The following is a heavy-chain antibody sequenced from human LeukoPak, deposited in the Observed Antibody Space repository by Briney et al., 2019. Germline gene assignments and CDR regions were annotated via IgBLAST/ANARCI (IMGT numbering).Heavy chain of an antibody. CDR1: GYTFTSYY. CDR2: IIPIFGTA. J-gene: IGHJ4*02. D-gene: IGHD2-15*01. Sequence: SVKVSCKASGYTFTSYYMHWVGQAAGQGVEGMGRIIPIFGTANYAQKFQGRVTNTTDESTSTAYMELSSLRAEDTAVYYCASYICSGGSCYFDYWGQGTLVTVSS. CDR3: ASYICSGGSCYFDY. V-gene: IGHV1-69*05.